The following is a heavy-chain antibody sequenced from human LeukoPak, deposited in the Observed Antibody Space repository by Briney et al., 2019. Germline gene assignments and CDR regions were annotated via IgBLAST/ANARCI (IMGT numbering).Heavy chain of an antibody. CDR2: IYYSGST. Sequence: SETLSLTCAVSGGSISSSSYYWSWIRQPPGKGLEWIGYIYYSGSTNYNPSLKSRVTISVDTSKNQFSLKLSSVTAADTAVYYCARDNGHGYHDAFDIWGQGTMVTVSS. J-gene: IGHJ3*02. CDR3: ARDNGHGYHDAFDI. D-gene: IGHD5-24*01. CDR1: GGSISSSSYY. V-gene: IGHV4-61*01.